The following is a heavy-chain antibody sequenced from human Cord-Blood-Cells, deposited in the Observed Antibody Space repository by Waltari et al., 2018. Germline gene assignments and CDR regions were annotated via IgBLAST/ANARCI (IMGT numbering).Heavy chain of an antibody. J-gene: IGHJ5*02. CDR3: AKDPDYDILTGYYWFDP. CDR2: ISGSGGST. D-gene: IGHD3-9*01. CDR1: GFTFISYA. Sequence: EVQLVESGGGLVQPGGSLRLSCAASGFTFISYATSWVRQAPGKGLGWGSAISGSGGSTYYADSVKVRFTISRDNSKNTLYLQMNSLRAEDTAVYYCAKDPDYDILTGYYWFDPWGQGTLVTVSS. V-gene: IGHV3-23*04.